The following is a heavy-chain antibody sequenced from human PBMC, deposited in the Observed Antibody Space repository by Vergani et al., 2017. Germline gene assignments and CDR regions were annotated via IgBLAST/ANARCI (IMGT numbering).Heavy chain of an antibody. J-gene: IGHJ5*02. CDR2: IYAGDSDV. Sequence: EVQLVQSGAEVKKPGESLKISCQGSGYRITNYWIAWVRQRPGKGLEWMGIIYAGDSDVKYSPSFQGQVTMSVAKSLSTAYLQWSSLKASDTATYYCAKAHDFSSLYSSYNWFDPWGQGTQVTVSS. V-gene: IGHV5-51*03. D-gene: IGHD3-3*01. CDR1: GYRITNYW. CDR3: AKAHDFSSLYSSYNWFDP.